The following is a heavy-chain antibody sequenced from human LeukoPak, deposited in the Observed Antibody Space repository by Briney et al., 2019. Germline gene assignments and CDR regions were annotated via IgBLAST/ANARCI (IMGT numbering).Heavy chain of an antibody. V-gene: IGHV3-30*02. CDR1: GFTFSSYG. CDR3: AKETATWIQLPDY. D-gene: IGHD5-18*01. J-gene: IGHJ4*02. CDR2: IRYDGSNK. Sequence: GGSLRLSCAASGFTFSSYGMHWVRQAPGKGLEWVAFIRYDGSNKYYADSVKGRFTISRDNSKNTLYLQMNSLRAEDTAVYYCAKETATWIQLPDYWGQGTLVTVSS.